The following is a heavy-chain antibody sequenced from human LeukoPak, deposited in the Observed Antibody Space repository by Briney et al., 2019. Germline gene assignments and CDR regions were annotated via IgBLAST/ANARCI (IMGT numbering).Heavy chain of an antibody. V-gene: IGHV1-69*05. CDR1: GGTFSSYA. J-gene: IGHJ1*01. D-gene: IGHD3-9*01. CDR3: ARAERTYYDILTGYYNREEYFQH. Sequence: SVKVSCKASGGTFSSYAISWVRQAPGQGLEWMGRIIPIFSTANYAQKFQGRVTITTDESTSTAYMELSSLRSEDTAVYYCARAERTYYDILTGYYNREEYFQHWGQGTLVTVSS. CDR2: IIPIFSTA.